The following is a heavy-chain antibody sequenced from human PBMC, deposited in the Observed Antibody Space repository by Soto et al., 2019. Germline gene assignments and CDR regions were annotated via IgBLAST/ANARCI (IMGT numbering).Heavy chain of an antibody. J-gene: IGHJ4*02. CDR3: ASPQYDRSGYFAS. Sequence: GGSLRLSCAASGLSFSSYTMHWFRQAPGKGLEWVAVISWRETITYYADSVKGRFTISRDNSKNTLYLQMNSLRPEDTAVYYCASPQYDRSGYFASWGQGTLVTVSS. V-gene: IGHV3-30-3*01. D-gene: IGHD3-22*01. CDR1: GLSFSSYT. CDR2: ISWRETIT.